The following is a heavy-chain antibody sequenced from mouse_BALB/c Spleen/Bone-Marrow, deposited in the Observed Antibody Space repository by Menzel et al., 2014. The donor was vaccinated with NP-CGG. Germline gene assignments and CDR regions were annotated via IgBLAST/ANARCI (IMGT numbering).Heavy chain of an antibody. V-gene: IGHV5-9*02. D-gene: IGHD4-1*01. CDR2: ISSGGIYT. J-gene: IGHJ2*01. CDR1: GFAFISYD. Sequence: DVKLVESGGGLVKPGGSLKLSCAASGFAFISYDMSWVCQTPEKRLEWVATISSGGIYTNYPDSVKGRCNISRDNGRNTRYLKMSSLRSEDTALYYSARPQTGAYFDYGAKAPLSQSPQ. CDR3: ARPQTGAYFDY.